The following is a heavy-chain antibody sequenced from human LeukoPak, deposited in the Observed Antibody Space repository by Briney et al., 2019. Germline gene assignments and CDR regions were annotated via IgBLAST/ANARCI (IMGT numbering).Heavy chain of an antibody. CDR2: INPSGAST. J-gene: IGHJ4*02. D-gene: IGHD6-13*01. Sequence: ASVKVSCKASGYTFTSYYLHWVRQAPGQGLEWMSIINPSGASTSYEQKFQGRVTMTSDTSTSRFYMELSSLRSEDTAVYYCARGIVTAAGTGGWYFDYWGQGTLVTVSS. V-gene: IGHV1-46*01. CDR3: ARGIVTAAGTGGWYFDY. CDR1: GYTFTSYY.